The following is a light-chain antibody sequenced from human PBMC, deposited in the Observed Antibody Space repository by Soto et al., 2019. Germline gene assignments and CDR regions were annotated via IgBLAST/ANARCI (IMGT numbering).Light chain of an antibody. CDR2: AAS. Sequence: DIQMTQSPSSLSASVGDRATITCRASQSISSYLNWYQQKPGKAPKLLIYAASSLQSGVPSRFSGSGSGTDFTLTISSLQPEDFATYYCQQSYSTRLTFGGGTKVDI. CDR1: QSISSY. CDR3: QQSYSTRLT. V-gene: IGKV1-39*01. J-gene: IGKJ4*01.